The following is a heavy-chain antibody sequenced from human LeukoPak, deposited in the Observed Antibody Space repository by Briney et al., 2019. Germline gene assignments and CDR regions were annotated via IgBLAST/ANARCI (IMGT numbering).Heavy chain of an antibody. D-gene: IGHD6-13*01. CDR3: ARAAWGGSSSWYPLDY. J-gene: IGHJ4*02. CDR2: IYYSGST. Sequence: PSETLSLTCTVSGGSISSGGYYWSWIRQHPGKGLEWIGYIYYSGSTYYNPSLKSRVTISVDTSKNQFSLKPSSVTAADTAVYYCARAAWGGSSSWYPLDYGGQGTLVTVSS. V-gene: IGHV4-31*03. CDR1: GGSISSGGYY.